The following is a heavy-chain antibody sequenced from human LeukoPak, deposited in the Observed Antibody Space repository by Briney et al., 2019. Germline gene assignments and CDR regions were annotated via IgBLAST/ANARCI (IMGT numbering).Heavy chain of an antibody. J-gene: IGHJ4*02. D-gene: IGHD2-8*01. CDR2: ISWNGGNT. CDR3: AREGIYCVNGVCYLDY. V-gene: IGHV3-20*04. CDR1: GFKFDDYG. Sequence: RTGGSLRLSCAPSGFKFDDYGMSWVRQAPGKGLEWVSVISWNGGNTGYADSVKGRFTISRDNAKNSLFLQVNSLRADDTAFYYCAREGIYCVNGVCYLDYWGQGTLVTVSS.